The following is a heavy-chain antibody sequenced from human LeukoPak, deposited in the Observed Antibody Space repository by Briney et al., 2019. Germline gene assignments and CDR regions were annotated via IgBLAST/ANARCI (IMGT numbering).Heavy chain of an antibody. CDR3: ARGRIAARAEGLDY. CDR2: INPNSGGT. Sequence: GASVKVSCKASGYTFTGYYMHWVRQAPGQGLEWMGWINPNSGGTNYAQKFQGRVTMTRDTSISTVYMELSRLRSDDTAVYYCARGRIAARAEGLDYWGQGTLVTVSS. V-gene: IGHV1-2*02. CDR1: GYTFTGYY. D-gene: IGHD6-6*01. J-gene: IGHJ4*02.